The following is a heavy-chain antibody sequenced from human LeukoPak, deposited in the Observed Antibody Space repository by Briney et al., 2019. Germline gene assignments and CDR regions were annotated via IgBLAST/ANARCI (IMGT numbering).Heavy chain of an antibody. CDR2: IYYSGST. D-gene: IGHD2-2*01. V-gene: IGHV4-30-4*08. CDR3: ARLPKRRYCSSTSCYYDAFDI. CDR1: GFTFSSYA. Sequence: LRLSCVASGFTFSSYAMSWVRQAPGKGLEWIGYIYYSGSTYYNPSLKSRVTISVDTSKNQFSLKLSSVTAADTAVYYCARLPKRRYCSSTSCYYDAFDIWGQGTMVTVSS. J-gene: IGHJ3*02.